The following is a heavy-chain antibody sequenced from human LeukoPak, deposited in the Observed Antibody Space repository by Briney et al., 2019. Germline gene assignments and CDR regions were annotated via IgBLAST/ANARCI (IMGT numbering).Heavy chain of an antibody. CDR2: INTDGSTT. V-gene: IGHV3-74*01. J-gene: IGHJ3*02. CDR1: GFQFSRHW. CDR3: AKRGYEYVLDAFDI. D-gene: IGHD5-12*01. Sequence: PGGSLRLSCAASGFQFSRHWIHWVRQIPGKGLVWVSHINTDGSTTNYADSVKGRFSVPRDNAKNTLYLQMNSLRAEDTAVYYCAKRGYEYVLDAFDIWGQGTMVTVSS.